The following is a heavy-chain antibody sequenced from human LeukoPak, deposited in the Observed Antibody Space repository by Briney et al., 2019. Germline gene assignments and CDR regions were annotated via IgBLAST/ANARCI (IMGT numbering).Heavy chain of an antibody. D-gene: IGHD5/OR15-5a*01. CDR3: AKDKSAILYYYYYYMDV. J-gene: IGHJ6*03. Sequence: GGSLRLSCAASGFTFSDYYMSWIRQAPGKGLEWVAVISYDGSNKYYADSVKGRFTISRDNSKNTLYLQMNSLRAEDTAVYYCAKDKSAILYYYYYYMDVWGKGTTVTVSS. CDR1: GFTFSDYY. V-gene: IGHV3-30*18. CDR2: ISYDGSNK.